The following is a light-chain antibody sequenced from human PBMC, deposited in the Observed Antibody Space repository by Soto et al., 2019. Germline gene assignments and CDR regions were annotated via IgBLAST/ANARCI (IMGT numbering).Light chain of an antibody. CDR3: QQRSNWPGVT. CDR2: DAS. CDR1: QSVSSY. Sequence: EIVLTQSPATLSLSPGERATLSCRASQSVSSYLAWYQQKPGQDPRLLIYDASNRATGIPARFSGSGSGTDFTLTISSLEPEDFAVYYCQQRSNWPGVTFGPGTKVDIK. J-gene: IGKJ3*01. V-gene: IGKV3-11*01.